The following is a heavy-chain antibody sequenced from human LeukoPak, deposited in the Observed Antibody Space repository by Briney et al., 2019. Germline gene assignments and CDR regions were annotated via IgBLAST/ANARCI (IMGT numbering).Heavy chain of an antibody. J-gene: IGHJ4*02. V-gene: IGHV4-34*01. D-gene: IGHD5-18*01. CDR2: INHSGST. Sequence: SETLSLTCAVCGGSFSGYYWSWIRQPPGKGLEWIGEINHSGSTNYNPSLKSRVTISVDTSKNQFSLKLSSVTAADTAVYYCARGPHRGYSYGYRANYYFDYWGQGTLVTVSS. CDR3: ARGPHRGYSYGYRANYYFDY. CDR1: GGSFSGYY.